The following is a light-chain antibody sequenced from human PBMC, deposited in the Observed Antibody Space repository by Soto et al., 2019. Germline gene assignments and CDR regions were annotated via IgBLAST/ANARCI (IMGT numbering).Light chain of an antibody. J-gene: IGLJ2*01. CDR1: TGAVTNGHY. CDR2: DVS. Sequence: QAVVTQEPSLTVSPGGTVTLTCGSSTGAVTNGHYPYWFQQKPGQAPRTLIYDVSKRPSGVPDRFSGSKSGNTASLTISGLQAEDEADYYCCSYAGSYEFGGGTKLTVL. V-gene: IGLV7-46*01. CDR3: CSYAGSYE.